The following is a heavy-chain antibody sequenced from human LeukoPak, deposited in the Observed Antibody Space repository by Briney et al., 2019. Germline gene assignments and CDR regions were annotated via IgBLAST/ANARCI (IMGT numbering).Heavy chain of an antibody. Sequence: GGSLRLSCAASGFTFSSYGMHWVRQAPGKGLEWVAFIRYDGSNKYYADSVKGRFTISRDNSKNTLYLQMNSLRAEDTAVYYCAHGAMYQLDYWGQGTLVIVSS. CDR2: IRYDGSNK. CDR3: AHGAMYQLDY. D-gene: IGHD2-2*01. V-gene: IGHV3-30*02. CDR1: GFTFSSYG. J-gene: IGHJ4*02.